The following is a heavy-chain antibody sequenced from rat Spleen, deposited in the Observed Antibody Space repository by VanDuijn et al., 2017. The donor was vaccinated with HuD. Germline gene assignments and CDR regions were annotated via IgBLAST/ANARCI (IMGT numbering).Heavy chain of an antibody. CDR2: IGTGGGNT. D-gene: IGHD1-4*01. CDR1: GFTFSIYG. Sequence: EVQLVDHGGGLVQPGRSLKLSCAPSGFTFSIYGLTWVRQAPTKGLEWVASIGTGGGNTYYRDSVKGRFTISRDNAKNTLYLQMESLRSEDTATYYCARETGYNSYFDYWGQGVMVTVSS. CDR3: ARETGYNSYFDY. J-gene: IGHJ2*01. V-gene: IGHV5S13*01.